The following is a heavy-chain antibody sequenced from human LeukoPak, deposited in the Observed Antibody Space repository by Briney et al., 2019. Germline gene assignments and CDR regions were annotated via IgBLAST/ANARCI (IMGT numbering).Heavy chain of an antibody. V-gene: IGHV4-34*01. J-gene: IGHJ5*02. Sequence: SETLSLTCAVYGGSFSGYYWSWIRQPPGKGLEWIGEINHSGSTNYNPSLKSRVTISVDTSKNQFSLKLSSVTAADTAVYYCARDRGDSSGWYPNWFDPWGQGTLVTVSS. CDR2: INHSGST. D-gene: IGHD6-19*01. CDR1: GGSFSGYY. CDR3: ARDRGDSSGWYPNWFDP.